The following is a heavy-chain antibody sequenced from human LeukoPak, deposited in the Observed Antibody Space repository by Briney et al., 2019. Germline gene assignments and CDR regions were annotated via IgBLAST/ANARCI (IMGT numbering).Heavy chain of an antibody. J-gene: IGHJ4*02. D-gene: IGHD6-19*01. CDR3: ASFPDRSGWYYY. CDR2: IYPGDSDT. CDR1: GYSFTSYW. V-gene: IGHV5-51*01. Sequence: GESLKVSCNGSGYSFTSYWIGWVRQLPGKGLEWMGIIYPGDSDTRYSPSFQGQVTISADKSISTAYLQWSSLKASDTAMYYCASFPDRSGWYYYWGQGTLVTVSS.